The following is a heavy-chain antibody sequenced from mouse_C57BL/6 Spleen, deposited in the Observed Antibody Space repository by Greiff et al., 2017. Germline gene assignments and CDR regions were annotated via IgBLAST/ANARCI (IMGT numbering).Heavy chain of an antibody. Sequence: VQLKQSGPELVKPGASVKISCKASGYSFTGYYMNWVKQSPEKSLEWIGEINPSTGGTTYNQKFKATATLTVDKSSSTAYMQLKSLTSEDSAVYYCARRGSPYWYFDVWGTGTTVTVSS. CDR3: ARRGSPYWYFDV. J-gene: IGHJ1*03. CDR2: INPSTGGT. V-gene: IGHV1-42*01. CDR1: GYSFTGYY.